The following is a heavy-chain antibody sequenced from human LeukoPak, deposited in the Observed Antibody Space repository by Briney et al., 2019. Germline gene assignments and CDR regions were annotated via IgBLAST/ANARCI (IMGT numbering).Heavy chain of an antibody. J-gene: IGHJ3*02. V-gene: IGHV1-46*01. CDR2: INPSGGST. Sequence: GASVKVSCKASGYTFTSYYMHWVRQAPGQGLEWMGIINPSGGSTSYAQKFQGRVTMTRDTSTSTVYMELSSLRSEDTAVYYCARVAYSGSYHGAFDIWGQGTMVTVSS. CDR1: GYTFTSYY. D-gene: IGHD1-26*01. CDR3: ARVAYSGSYHGAFDI.